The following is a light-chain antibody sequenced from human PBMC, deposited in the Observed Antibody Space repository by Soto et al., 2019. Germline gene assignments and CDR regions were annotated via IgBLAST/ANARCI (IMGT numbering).Light chain of an antibody. J-gene: IGKJ4*01. CDR2: DAS. CDR1: QSVNSY. CDR3: QQRSNWPLT. Sequence: EIVLTQSPATLSLSPGERATLSCGASQSVNSYLAWYQQKPGQAPRLLMFDASKRATGIPARFSGSGSGTDFTLTISSLEPEDFAVYHCQQRSNWPLTFGGGTKVEIK. V-gene: IGKV3-11*01.